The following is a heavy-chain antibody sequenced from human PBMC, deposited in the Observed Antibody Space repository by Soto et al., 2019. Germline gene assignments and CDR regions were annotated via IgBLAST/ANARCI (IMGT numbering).Heavy chain of an antibody. CDR3: ARRAIRYCSSSSCRPYYRVDV. Sequence: GGSLRLSCAASGFSFSNFWMSWVRQAPGKXLEWVANIKQDGSENYYVDSVKGRFTISRDNARNSLYLQMSSLRAEDTAVYYCARRAIRYCSSSSCRPYYRVDVWGQGTTVTVSS. CDR1: GFSFSNFW. J-gene: IGHJ6*02. V-gene: IGHV3-7*01. D-gene: IGHD2-2*01. CDR2: IKQDGSEN.